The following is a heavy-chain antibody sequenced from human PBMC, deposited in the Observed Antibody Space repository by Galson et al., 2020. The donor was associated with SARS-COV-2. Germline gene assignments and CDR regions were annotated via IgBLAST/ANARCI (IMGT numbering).Heavy chain of an antibody. CDR2: ISHSGST. CDR3: ARDRRGWGAAAGTDYYYMDV. Sequence: SQTLSLTCAVSGGSISSSNWWSWVRQPPGKGLEWIGEISHSGSTNYNPSLKSRVTISVDKSKNQFSLKLSSVTAADTAVYYCARDRRGWGAAAGTDYYYMDVWGKGTTVTVSS. D-gene: IGHD6-13*01. CDR1: GGSISSSNW. V-gene: IGHV4-4*02. J-gene: IGHJ6*03.